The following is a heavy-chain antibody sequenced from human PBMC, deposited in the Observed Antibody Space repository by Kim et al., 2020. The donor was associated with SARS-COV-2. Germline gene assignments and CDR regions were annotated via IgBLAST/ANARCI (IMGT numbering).Heavy chain of an antibody. D-gene: IGHD2-2*01. Sequence: ASVKVSCKASGYTFTSYAMHWVRQAPGQRLEWMGWINAGNGNTKYSQKFQGRVTITRDTSASTAYMELSSLRSEDTAVYYCARERIVVVPAAIFFDYWGQGTLVTVSS. J-gene: IGHJ4*02. CDR1: GYTFTSYA. CDR2: INAGNGNT. V-gene: IGHV1-3*01. CDR3: ARERIVVVPAAIFFDY.